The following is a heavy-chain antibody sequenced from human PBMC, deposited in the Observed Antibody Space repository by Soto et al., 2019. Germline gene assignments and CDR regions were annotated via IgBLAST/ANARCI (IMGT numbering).Heavy chain of an antibody. V-gene: IGHV1-69*13. J-gene: IGHJ6*02. D-gene: IGHD6-6*01. CDR1: GGTFSSYA. Sequence: ASVKVSCKASGGTFSSYAISWVRQAPGQGLEWMGGIIPIFGTANYAQKFQGRVTITADESTSTAYMELSSLRSEDTAVYYCASDSSSSAPGYYYGMDVWGQGTTVTVSS. CDR3: ASDSSSSAPGYYYGMDV. CDR2: IIPIFGTA.